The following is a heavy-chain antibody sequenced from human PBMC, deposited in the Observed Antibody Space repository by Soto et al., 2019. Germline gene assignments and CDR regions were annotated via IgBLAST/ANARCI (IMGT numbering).Heavy chain of an antibody. CDR3: ARDLSGVGIESQ. J-gene: IGHJ4*02. CDR2: VSGDERDK. CDR1: GFTFNSFV. D-gene: IGHD3-10*01. Sequence: PGGSLRLSCAASGFTFNSFVMHWVRQAPGEGLDWVAVVSGDERDKRYAGSVQGRFTISRDNSKSTLYLQMNNLRTEDTAIYYCARDLSGVGIESQWGQGTLVTVSS. V-gene: IGHV3-30*04.